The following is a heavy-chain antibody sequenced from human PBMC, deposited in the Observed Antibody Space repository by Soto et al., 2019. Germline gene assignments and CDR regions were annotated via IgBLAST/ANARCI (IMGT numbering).Heavy chain of an antibody. CDR2: IIPILGTV. CDR3: ARDKYDSGSDSNPYYHCGTDV. Sequence: QVQLVQSGAEVKKPGSSVKVSCKASGGTFSSYTISWVRQAPGQGLEWLGGIIPILGTVNYAQRPQGIVKITADESTNTPHKELSSLRAEDTAVYSYARDKYDSGSDSNPYYHCGTDVWRQVTTVTVSS. CDR1: GGTFSSYT. J-gene: IGHJ6*02. V-gene: IGHV1-69*01. D-gene: IGHD3-10*01.